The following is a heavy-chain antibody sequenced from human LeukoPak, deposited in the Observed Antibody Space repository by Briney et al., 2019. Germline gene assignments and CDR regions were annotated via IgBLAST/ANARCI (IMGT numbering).Heavy chain of an antibody. J-gene: IGHJ4*02. Sequence: GGSLRLSCAASGFTFSSYGMHWVRQAPGKGLEWVAFIRYDGSNKYYADSVKGRFTISRDNSKNTLYLQMNSLRAEDTAVYYCARGRVLRDPNYFDYWGQGTLVTVSS. V-gene: IGHV3-30*02. CDR1: GFTFSSYG. CDR2: IRYDGSNK. D-gene: IGHD5-24*01. CDR3: ARGRVLRDPNYFDY.